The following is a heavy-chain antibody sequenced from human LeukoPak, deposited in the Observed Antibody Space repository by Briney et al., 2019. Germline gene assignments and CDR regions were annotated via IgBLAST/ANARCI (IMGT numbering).Heavy chain of an antibody. CDR3: VRGNGYIYGSYYFDY. Sequence: SQTLSLTCAISRDSFSSNSAAWNWIRQSLSRGLEWLGRTYYRSKWYDEYAVSVKSRITINPDTSKNHFSLQLNSVTPEDTAVYYCVRGNGYIYGSYYFDYWGQGTLVTVSS. V-gene: IGHV6-1*01. J-gene: IGHJ4*02. D-gene: IGHD5-18*01. CDR1: RDSFSSNSAA. CDR2: TYYRSKWYD.